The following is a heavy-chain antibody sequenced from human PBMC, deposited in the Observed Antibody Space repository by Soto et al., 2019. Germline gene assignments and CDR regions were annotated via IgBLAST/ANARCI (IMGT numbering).Heavy chain of an antibody. D-gene: IGHD5-12*01. V-gene: IGHV6-1*01. J-gene: IGHJ6*03. CDR1: GDSVSSNSAA. CDR3: ARGLFGGYSGYDYYYYYMDV. CDR2: TYYRSKWYN. Sequence: SQTLSLTCAISGDSVSSNSAAWNWIRQSPSRGLEWLGRTYYRSKWYNDYAVSVKSRITINPDTSKNQFSLQLNSVTPEDTAVYYCARGLFGGYSGYDYYYYYMDVWGKGTTVTVSS.